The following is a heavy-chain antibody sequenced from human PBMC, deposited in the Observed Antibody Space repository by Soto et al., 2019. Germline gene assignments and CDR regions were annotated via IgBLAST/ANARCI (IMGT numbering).Heavy chain of an antibody. CDR2: IIPIFGTA. J-gene: IGHJ4*02. D-gene: IGHD6-13*01. V-gene: IGHV1-69*13. CDR1: GGTFSSYA. Sequence: SVKVSCKASGGTFSSYAISCVRQAPGQGLEWMGGIIPIFGTANYAQKFQGRVTITADESTSTAYMELSSLRSEDTAVYYCARGGSSWYGGGHFDYWGQGTLVTVSS. CDR3: ARGGSSWYGGGHFDY.